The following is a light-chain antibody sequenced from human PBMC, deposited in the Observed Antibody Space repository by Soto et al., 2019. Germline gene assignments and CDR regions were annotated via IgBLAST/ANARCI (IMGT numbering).Light chain of an antibody. V-gene: IGLV2-14*03. J-gene: IGLJ1*01. CDR2: DVS. CDR1: SSDVGGYNY. Sequence: QSALTQPASVSGSPGQSITISCTGTSSDVGGYNYVSWYQHHPGKAPQLMIYDVSNRPSGVSNRFSGSKSGNTASLTISGLQPEDEAEYYCCSYTTSNTRQIVFGTGTKVTVL. CDR3: CSYTTSNTRQIV.